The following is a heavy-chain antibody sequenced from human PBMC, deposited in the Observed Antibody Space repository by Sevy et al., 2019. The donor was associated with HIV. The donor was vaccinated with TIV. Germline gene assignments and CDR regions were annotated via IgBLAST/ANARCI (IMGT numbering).Heavy chain of an antibody. D-gene: IGHD2-2*01. V-gene: IGHV3-30*04. Sequence: GGSLRLSCAASGFTFSSYAMHWVRQAPGKGLEWVAVISYDGSNNYYADSVKGRFTISRDNSKNTLYLQMNSLRAEDTAVYYCARAPLHPLSTHYYYYGMDVWGQGTTVTVSS. CDR2: ISYDGSNN. J-gene: IGHJ6*02. CDR3: ARAPLHPLSTHYYYYGMDV. CDR1: GFTFSSYA.